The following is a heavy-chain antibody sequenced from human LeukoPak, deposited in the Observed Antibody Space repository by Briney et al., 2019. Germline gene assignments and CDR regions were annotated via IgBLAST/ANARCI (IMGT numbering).Heavy chain of an antibody. V-gene: IGHV3-23*01. CDR1: GFTFSDYS. Sequence: GGSLRLSCAASGFTFSDYSMSWVRQAPGAGLEWVSAISPAGDSTTDADSVKGRFTISRDNSKSTLYLQMHGLTAEDTALYYCARRLVTARVTEFFDSWGHGTLVSVSS. CDR3: ARRLVTARVTEFFDS. D-gene: IGHD5-18*01. CDR2: ISPAGDST. J-gene: IGHJ4*01.